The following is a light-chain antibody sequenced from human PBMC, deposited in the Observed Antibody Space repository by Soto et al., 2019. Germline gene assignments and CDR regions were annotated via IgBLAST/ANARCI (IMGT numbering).Light chain of an antibody. Sequence: EIVLTQSPGTLSLSPGERATLSCRASQSVSSSLLAWYQQKPGQAPRLLVYSTSSRATGIPDRFSGSGSETDFTLTISNLEPEDFAVYYCQHYGSSRTFGQGTKVEI. CDR3: QHYGSSRT. CDR1: QSVSSSL. CDR2: STS. V-gene: IGKV3-20*01. J-gene: IGKJ1*01.